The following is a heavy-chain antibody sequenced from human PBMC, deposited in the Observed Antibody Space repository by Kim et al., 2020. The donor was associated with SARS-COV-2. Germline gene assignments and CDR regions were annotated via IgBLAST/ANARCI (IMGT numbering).Heavy chain of an antibody. D-gene: IGHD5-12*01. Sequence: GGSLRLSCAAPGFTFSSYWMSWVRQAPGKGLEWVANIKQDGSEKYYVDSVKGRFTISRDNAKNSLYLQMNSLRAEDTAVYYCASGPDMATTTYYWGQGTLVTVSS. CDR2: IKQDGSEK. J-gene: IGHJ4*02. CDR3: ASGPDMATTTYY. CDR1: GFTFSSYW. V-gene: IGHV3-7*01.